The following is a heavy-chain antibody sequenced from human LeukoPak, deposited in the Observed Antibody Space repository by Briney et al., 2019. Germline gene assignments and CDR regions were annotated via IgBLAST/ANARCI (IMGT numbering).Heavy chain of an antibody. CDR3: AKDLGGGSGCYDL. CDR1: GFTFSWYS. J-gene: IGHJ2*01. Sequence: PGGSLRLSCAASGFTFSWYSIHWVRQAPGKGLEWVAIISYDGSNKYYADSVQGRFTISRDNSKNTLYLQMNSLRAEDTAVYYCAKDLGGGSGCYDLWGRGTLVTVSS. D-gene: IGHD6-19*01. V-gene: IGHV3-30*18. CDR2: ISYDGSNK.